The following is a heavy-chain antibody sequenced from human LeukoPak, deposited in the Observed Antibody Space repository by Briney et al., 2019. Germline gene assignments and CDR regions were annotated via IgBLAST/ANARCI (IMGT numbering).Heavy chain of an antibody. D-gene: IGHD1-26*01. Sequence: GRSLRLSCAASGFSFSDYSMHWVRQAPGKGLEWVAFIRYDGTIKYYADSVKGRFAISRDNSKNTLYLQMNSLGAEDTAAYYCAKVELTSSYYTGGAFDFWGPGTTVTVSS. CDR1: GFSFSDYS. CDR2: IRYDGTIK. J-gene: IGHJ3*01. V-gene: IGHV3-30*09. CDR3: AKVELTSSYYTGGAFDF.